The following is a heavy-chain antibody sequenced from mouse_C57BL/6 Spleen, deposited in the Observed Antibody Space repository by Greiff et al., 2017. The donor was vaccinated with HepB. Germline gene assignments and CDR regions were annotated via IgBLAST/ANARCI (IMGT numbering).Heavy chain of an antibody. CDR2: IYPRDGST. J-gene: IGHJ4*01. CDR1: GYTFTDHT. CDR3: ARRDDYADYYAMDY. V-gene: IGHV1-78*01. D-gene: IGHD2-4*01. Sequence: VKLQESDAELVKPGASVKISCKVSGYTFTDHTIHWMKQRPEQGLEWIGYIYPRDGSTKYNEKFKGKATLTVDKSSSTAYMQLNSLTSEDSAVYFCARRDDYADYYAMDYWGQGTSVTVSS.